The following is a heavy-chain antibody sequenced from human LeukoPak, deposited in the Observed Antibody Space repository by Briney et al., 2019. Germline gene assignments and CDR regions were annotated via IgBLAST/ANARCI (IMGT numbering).Heavy chain of an antibody. V-gene: IGHV3-30*04. CDR1: GFTFSSYA. CDR2: ISYDGSNK. D-gene: IGHD5-12*01. Sequence: PGGSLRLSCAASGFTFSSYAMHWVRQAPGKGLEWVAVISYDGSNKYYADSVKGRFTISRDNSKNTLYLQMNSLRAEDTAVYYCAREGGYILLRRHPHYFDYWGQGTLVTVSS. J-gene: IGHJ4*02. CDR3: AREGGYILLRRHPHYFDY.